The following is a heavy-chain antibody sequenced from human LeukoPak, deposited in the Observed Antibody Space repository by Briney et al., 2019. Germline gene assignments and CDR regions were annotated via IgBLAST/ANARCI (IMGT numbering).Heavy chain of an antibody. CDR3: ARFVGACSGGSCYSDH. J-gene: IGHJ4*02. CDR2: IYPGDSDT. Sequence: GESLKISCQGSGYSFTSYWIGWVRQMPGKGLEWMGIIYPGDSDTRYSPSFQSQVTISADKSISTAYLQWNSLKASDTAMYYCARFVGACSGGSCYSDHWGQGTLVTVSS. V-gene: IGHV5-51*01. D-gene: IGHD2-15*01. CDR1: GYSFTSYW.